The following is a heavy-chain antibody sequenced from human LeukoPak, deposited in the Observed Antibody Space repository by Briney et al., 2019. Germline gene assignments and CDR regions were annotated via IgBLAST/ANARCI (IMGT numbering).Heavy chain of an antibody. D-gene: IGHD3-22*01. Sequence: PSETLSLTCTVSGGSVNSGSYYWNWIRQPPGKGLEWIGYIYYSGSTNYNPSLKSRVTISVDTSKNQFSLKLSSVTAADTAVYYCAREVRYYDSSGYSFDYWGQGTLVTVSS. CDR2: IYYSGST. CDR1: GGSVNSGSYY. V-gene: IGHV4-61*01. J-gene: IGHJ4*02. CDR3: AREVRYYDSSGYSFDY.